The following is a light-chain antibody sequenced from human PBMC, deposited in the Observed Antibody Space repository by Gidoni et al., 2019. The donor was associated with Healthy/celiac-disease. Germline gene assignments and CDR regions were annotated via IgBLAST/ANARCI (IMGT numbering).Light chain of an antibody. CDR2: GAS. CDR1: QSVSSIY. Sequence: EIVLTQSPGTLSLSPGERATLSCRASQSVSSIYLAWYQQKPGQAPRLLIYGASSRATGIPDRFSGSGSGTDFTLTISRLEPEDFAVYYCQQYGSSLWTFXQXTKVEIK. J-gene: IGKJ1*01. CDR3: QQYGSSLWT. V-gene: IGKV3-20*01.